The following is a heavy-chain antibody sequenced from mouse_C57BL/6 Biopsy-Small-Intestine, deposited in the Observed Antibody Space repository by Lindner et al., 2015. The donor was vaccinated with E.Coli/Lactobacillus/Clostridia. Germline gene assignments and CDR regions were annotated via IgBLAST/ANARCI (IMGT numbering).Heavy chain of an antibody. Sequence: VQLQESGPELVKPGASVKISCKASGYAFSSSWINWVKQRPGKGLEWIGRIYPGDGDTNYNGKFKGKATLTADKSSSTAYMQLSSLTSEDSAVYFCARDYYYGSTPFAYWGQRTLVTVSA. CDR2: IYPGDGDT. CDR3: ARDYYYGSTPFAY. J-gene: IGHJ3*01. CDR1: GYAFSSSW. V-gene: IGHV1-82*01. D-gene: IGHD1-1*01.